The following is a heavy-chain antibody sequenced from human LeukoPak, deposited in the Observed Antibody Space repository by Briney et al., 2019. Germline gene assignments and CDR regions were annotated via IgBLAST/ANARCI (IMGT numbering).Heavy chain of an antibody. CDR2: IYYSGST. D-gene: IGHD3-10*01. J-gene: IGHJ5*02. V-gene: IGHV4-59*01. CDR1: GGSISSYY. CDR3: ARDDYRGVTNFDP. Sequence: SETLSLTCTVSGGSISSYYWSWIRQPPGKGLEWIGYIYYSGSTNYNPSLKSRVAISVDTSKNQFSLQLSSVTAADTAVYYCARDDYRGVTNFDPWGQGTLVTVSS.